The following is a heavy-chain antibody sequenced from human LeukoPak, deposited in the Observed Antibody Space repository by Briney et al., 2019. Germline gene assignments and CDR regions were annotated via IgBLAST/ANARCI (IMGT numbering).Heavy chain of an antibody. CDR3: ARGLSTHYDFWSGYSGQYFDY. J-gene: IGHJ4*02. CDR2: INTQGTYT. Sequence: GGSLRLSCAVSGITFSSYWMHWVRQDPGRGLLWVSRINTQGTYTNYADSVKGRFTISRDNAKNSLYLQMNSLRAEDTAVYYCARGLSTHYDFWSGYSGQYFDYWGQGTLVTVSS. CDR1: GITFSSYW. V-gene: IGHV3-74*01. D-gene: IGHD3-3*01.